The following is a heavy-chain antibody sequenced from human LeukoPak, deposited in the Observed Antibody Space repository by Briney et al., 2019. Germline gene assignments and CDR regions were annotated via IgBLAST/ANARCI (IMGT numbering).Heavy chain of an antibody. CDR1: GGSISSYY. CDR2: IYYSGST. D-gene: IGHD2-21*01. V-gene: IGHV4-59*01. CDR3: ARDIVVVRTFDI. Sequence: PSETLSLTCTVSGGSISSYYWSWIRQPPGKGLEWIGYIYYSGSTNYNPSLKSRVTISVDTSKNQFSLKLSSVTAADTAVYYCARDIVVVRTFDIWGQGTMVTVSS. J-gene: IGHJ3*02.